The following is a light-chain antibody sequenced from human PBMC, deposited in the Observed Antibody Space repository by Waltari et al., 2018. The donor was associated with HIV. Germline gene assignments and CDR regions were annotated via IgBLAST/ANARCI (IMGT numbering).Light chain of an antibody. CDR2: GAS. V-gene: IGKV3-20*01. CDR1: ESISSKY. J-gene: IGKJ3*01. Sequence: EIVLMQSPGTLSLSPGERATLSCRASESISSKYLACYQQKPGQAPRLLIYGASGRATGVPDRFSGSGSGTDFTLTISGLEPEDFAVYYCQQFGSSPLFTFGPGTKVDI. CDR3: QQFGSSPLFT.